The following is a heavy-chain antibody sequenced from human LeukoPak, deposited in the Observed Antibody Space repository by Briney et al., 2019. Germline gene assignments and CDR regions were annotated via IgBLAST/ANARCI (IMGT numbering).Heavy chain of an antibody. J-gene: IGHJ4*02. Sequence: GGSLRLSCAASGFTFSDYYMSWIRQAPGKGLEWVSYISSSSSYTNYADSVKGRFTISRDNAKNSLYLQMNSLRAEDTAVYYCGGFYYDFLPVFSRYFDYWGQEPLVTVS. CDR1: GFTFSDYY. CDR3: GGFYYDFLPVFSRYFDY. CDR2: ISSSSSYT. V-gene: IGHV3-11*06. D-gene: IGHD3-9*01.